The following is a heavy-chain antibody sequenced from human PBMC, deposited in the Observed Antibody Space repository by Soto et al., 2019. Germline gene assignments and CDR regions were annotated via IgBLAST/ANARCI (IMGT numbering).Heavy chain of an antibody. CDR3: ASAIFGVATTDY. CDR1: GFTFSSYA. D-gene: IGHD3-3*01. CDR2: ISYDGSNK. J-gene: IGHJ4*02. V-gene: IGHV3-30-3*01. Sequence: QVQLVESGGGVVQPGRSLRLSCAASGFTFSSYAMHWVRQAPGKGLEWVAVISYDGSNKYYADSVKGRFTISRDNSKNTLYLQMNSLRAEDTAVYYCASAIFGVATTDYWGQGTLVTVSS.